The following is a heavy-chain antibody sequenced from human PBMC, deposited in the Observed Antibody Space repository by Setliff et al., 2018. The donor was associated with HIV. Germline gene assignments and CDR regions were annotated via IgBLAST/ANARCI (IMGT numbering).Heavy chain of an antibody. D-gene: IGHD6-19*01. Sequence: LRLSCAVSGLTFSSHWMHWVRQAPGKGLVWVSNINPDGSETNYADSVKGRFTISRDNAKNTLYLQLNSLRADDTAVYYCVRVTVVAGTNYWGQGTLVTVSS. J-gene: IGHJ4*02. CDR1: GLTFSSHW. CDR3: VRVTVVAGTNY. V-gene: IGHV3-74*01. CDR2: INPDGSET.